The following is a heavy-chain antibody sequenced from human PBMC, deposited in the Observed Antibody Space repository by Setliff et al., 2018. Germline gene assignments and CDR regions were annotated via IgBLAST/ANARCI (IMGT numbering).Heavy chain of an antibody. J-gene: IGHJ4*02. V-gene: IGHV5-51*01. CDR3: ARFKSHDYDSTKRYFDC. Sequence: PGASLTLSCKGSGYSFTDYWIAWVRQVPGKGLEWMGIIYPDDSDTRYGPSIQGQVTISADKSINTAYLQWSSLKASDTAIYYCARFKSHDYDSTKRYFDCWGQGTLVTVSS. CDR2: IYPDDSDT. D-gene: IGHD3-22*01. CDR1: GYSFTDYW.